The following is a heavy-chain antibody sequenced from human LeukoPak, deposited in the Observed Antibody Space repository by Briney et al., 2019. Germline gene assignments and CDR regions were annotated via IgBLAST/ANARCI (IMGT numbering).Heavy chain of an antibody. CDR2: INPSGGST. CDR1: GYTFTSYY. CDR3: ARDSHALRLGELSSFDY. D-gene: IGHD3-16*02. V-gene: IGHV1-46*01. Sequence: GASVKVSCKASGYTFTSYYMHWVRQAPGQGLEWMGIINPSGGSTSYAQKFQGRVTMTRDMSTSTVYMELSSLRSEDTAVYYCARDSHALRLGELSSFDYWGQGTLVTVSS. J-gene: IGHJ4*02.